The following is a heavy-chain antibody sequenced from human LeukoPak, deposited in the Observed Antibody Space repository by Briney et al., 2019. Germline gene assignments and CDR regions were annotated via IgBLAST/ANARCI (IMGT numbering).Heavy chain of an antibody. CDR2: IFYSGST. J-gene: IGHJ4*02. CDR3: ARVGKKPYYFDY. V-gene: IGHV4-39*07. Sequence: PSETLSLTCTVSGGSISTSNYYWGWIRQPPGKGLEWIGNIFYSGSTYYSPSLKSRVTISLDTSKNQFSLKLSSVTAADTAVYYCARVGKKPYYFDYWGQGTLVTVSS. D-gene: IGHD7-27*01. CDR1: GGSISTSNYY.